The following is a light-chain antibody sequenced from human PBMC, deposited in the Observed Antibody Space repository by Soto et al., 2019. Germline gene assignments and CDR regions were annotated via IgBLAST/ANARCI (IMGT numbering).Light chain of an antibody. V-gene: IGLV1-47*01. Sequence: QSVLTQPPSASGTPGQRVTISCSGSSSNIGNFDVYWYQQLPGTAPKLLIYKNNQRPLGVPDRFSGSKSGTSASLAISGLRSVDEADYYCSAWDDSLSGPGVFGGGTQLTVL. CDR1: SSNIGNFD. CDR3: SAWDDSLSGPGV. CDR2: KNN. J-gene: IGLJ7*01.